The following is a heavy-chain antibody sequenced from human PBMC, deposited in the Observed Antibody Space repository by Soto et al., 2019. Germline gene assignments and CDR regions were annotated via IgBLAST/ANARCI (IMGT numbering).Heavy chain of an antibody. Sequence: QVQLQQWGAGLLEPSETLSLTCAVYGGSFSGYYWSWIRQPPGQGLEWIGEINHSGSTNYNPSLKSRVTISVDTSKNQFSLKLTSVTAADTAVYYCTRGSWQPRFDQWGQGTLVTVSS. D-gene: IGHD5-12*01. CDR3: TRGSWQPRFDQ. V-gene: IGHV4-34*01. CDR1: GGSFSGYY. J-gene: IGHJ4*02. CDR2: INHSGST.